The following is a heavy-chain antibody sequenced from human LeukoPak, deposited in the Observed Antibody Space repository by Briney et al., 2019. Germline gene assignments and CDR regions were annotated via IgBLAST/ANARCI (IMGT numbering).Heavy chain of an antibody. D-gene: IGHD1-1*01. CDR3: ARDSLEGGVFDY. V-gene: IGHV3-23*01. J-gene: IGHJ4*02. Sequence: GGSLRLSCAASGFTFSSYAMSWVRQAPGKGLEWVSAISGSGGSTYYADSVKGQFTISRDNSKNTLYLQMNSLRAEDTAVYYCARDSLEGGVFDYWGQGTLVTVSS. CDR1: GFTFSSYA. CDR2: ISGSGGST.